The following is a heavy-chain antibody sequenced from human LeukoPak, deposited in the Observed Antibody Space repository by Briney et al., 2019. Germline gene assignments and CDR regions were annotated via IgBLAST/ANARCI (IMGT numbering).Heavy chain of an antibody. D-gene: IGHD2-15*01. CDR3: ARHRVYCSGGSCSRYYYYYYMDV. Sequence: SETLSLTCAVYGGSFSGYYWSWIRQPPGKGLEWIGEINHSGNTNYNPSLKSRVTISVDTSKNQFYLKLSSVTAADTAVYYCARHRVYCSGGSCSRYYYYYYMDVWGKGTTVTISS. J-gene: IGHJ6*03. CDR1: GGSFSGYY. V-gene: IGHV4-34*01. CDR2: INHSGNT.